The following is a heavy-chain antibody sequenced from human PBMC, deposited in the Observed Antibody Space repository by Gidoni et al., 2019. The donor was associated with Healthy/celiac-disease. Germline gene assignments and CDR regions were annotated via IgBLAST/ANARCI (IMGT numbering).Heavy chain of an antibody. CDR3: AKDTPGINFDY. Sequence: EVQLVESGGGVVQPGGSLRLSCAASGITFDDLAMLWVSHAPGKGLVWVSLIMGDGGSTYYADSVKGRFTISRDNSKNSLYLQMNSLRTEDTALYYCAKDTPGINFDYWGQGTLVTVSS. CDR2: IMGDGGST. V-gene: IGHV3-43*02. J-gene: IGHJ4*02. CDR1: GITFDDLA.